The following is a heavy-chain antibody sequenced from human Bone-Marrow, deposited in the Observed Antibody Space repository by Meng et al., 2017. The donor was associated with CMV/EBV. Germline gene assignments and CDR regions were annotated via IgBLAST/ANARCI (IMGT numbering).Heavy chain of an antibody. CDR2: FDPEDGET. CDR3: ATSVFGVVITRAPNWYFDL. CDR1: LTELS. D-gene: IGHD3-3*01. V-gene: IGHV1-24*01. J-gene: IGHJ2*01. Sequence: LTELSMCWLRQAPGKGLEWMGGFDPEDGETIYAQKFQGRVTMTEDTSTDTAYMELSSLRSEDTAVYYCATSVFGVVITRAPNWYFDLWGRGTLVTVSS.